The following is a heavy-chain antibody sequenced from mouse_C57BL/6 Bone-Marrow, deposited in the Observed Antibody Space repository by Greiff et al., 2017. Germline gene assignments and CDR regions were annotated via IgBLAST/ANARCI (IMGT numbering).Heavy chain of an antibody. D-gene: IGHD3-3*01. J-gene: IGHJ2*01. CDR2: IDPSDSYT. V-gene: IGHV1-50*01. CDR1: GYTFTSYW. Sequence: VKLKQPGAELVKPGASVKLSCKASGYTFTSYWMQWVKQRPGQGLEWIGEIDPSDSYTTSNQKFKGKATLTVDTSSSTAYMQLSSLTSEDAAVYYCARDGDGNLDYWGQGTTLTVSS. CDR3: ARDGDGNLDY.